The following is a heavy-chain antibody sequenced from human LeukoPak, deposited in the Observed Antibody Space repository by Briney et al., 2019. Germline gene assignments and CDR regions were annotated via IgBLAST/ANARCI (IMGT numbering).Heavy chain of an antibody. Sequence: PGGSLRLSCTASGFIFNNFGLMWVRQAPGRGLEWVSAISNDGGGTTYADFVKGQFTISRDNSKNTLFLQMNSLRAEDTALYYCAKGSSGYFADLWGQGTLVTVSS. V-gene: IGHV3-23*01. CDR2: ISNDGGGT. J-gene: IGHJ5*02. CDR3: AKGSSGYFADL. CDR1: GFIFNNFG. D-gene: IGHD3-22*01.